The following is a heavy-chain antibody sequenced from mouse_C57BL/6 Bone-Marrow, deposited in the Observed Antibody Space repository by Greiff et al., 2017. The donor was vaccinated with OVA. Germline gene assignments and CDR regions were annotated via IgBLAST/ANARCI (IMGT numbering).Heavy chain of an antibody. CDR3: ARWLGFYAMDY. CDR1: GYTFTSYW. D-gene: IGHD3-1*01. V-gene: IGHV1-50*01. J-gene: IGHJ4*01. CDR2: IDPSDSYT. Sequence: QVQLQQSGAELVKPGASVKLSCKASGYTFTSYWMQWVKQRPGQGLEWIGEIDPSDSYTNYNQKFKGKATLTVDTSSSTAYMQLSSLTSEDSAVYYCARWLGFYAMDYWGQGTSVTVSS.